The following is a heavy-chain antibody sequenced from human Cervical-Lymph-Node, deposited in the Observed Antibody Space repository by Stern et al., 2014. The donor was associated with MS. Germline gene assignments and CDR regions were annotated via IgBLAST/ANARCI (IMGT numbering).Heavy chain of an antibody. D-gene: IGHD6-13*01. CDR2: IYYSGST. Sequence: QVQLQESGPGLVKPSETLSLTCTVSGGSISSYYWSWIRQPPGKGLEWIGYIYYSGSTNYNPSLKSRVTISVDTSKNQFSLKLSSVTAADTAVYYCAREEQLVVFDYWGQGTLVTVSS. J-gene: IGHJ4*02. CDR1: GGSISSYY. CDR3: AREEQLVVFDY. V-gene: IGHV4-59*01.